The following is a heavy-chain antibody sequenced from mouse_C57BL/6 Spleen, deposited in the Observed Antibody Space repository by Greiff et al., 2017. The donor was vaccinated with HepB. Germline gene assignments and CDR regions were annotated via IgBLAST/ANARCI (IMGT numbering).Heavy chain of an antibody. J-gene: IGHJ2*01. Sequence: EVQLQQSGPVLVKPGASVKMSCKASGYTFTDYYMNWVKQSHGKSLEWIGVINPYNGGTSYNQKFKGKATLTVDKSSSTAYMELNSLTSEDSAVYYCARDYYYDGYWGQGTTLTVSS. CDR1: GYTFTDYY. CDR2: INPYNGGT. V-gene: IGHV1-19*01. CDR3: ARDYYYDGY. D-gene: IGHD1-1*01.